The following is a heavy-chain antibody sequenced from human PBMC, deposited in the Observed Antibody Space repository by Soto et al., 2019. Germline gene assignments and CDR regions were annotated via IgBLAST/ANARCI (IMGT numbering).Heavy chain of an antibody. Sequence: PSETLSLTCAVYGGSFSGYYWSWIRQPPGKGLEWIGEINHSGSTNYNPSLKSRVTISVDTSKNQFSLKLSSVTAADTAVYYCARRPYSSSSLGYWGQGTLVTVSS. V-gene: IGHV4-34*01. J-gene: IGHJ4*02. CDR1: GGSFSGYY. CDR2: INHSGST. CDR3: ARRPYSSSSLGY. D-gene: IGHD6-6*01.